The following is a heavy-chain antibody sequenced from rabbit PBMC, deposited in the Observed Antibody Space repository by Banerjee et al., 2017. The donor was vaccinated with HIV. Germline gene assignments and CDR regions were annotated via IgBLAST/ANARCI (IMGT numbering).Heavy chain of an antibody. V-gene: IGHV1S7*01. CDR1: GIDFSLYY. D-gene: IGHD6-1*01. CDR3: ARGGYVANSYYYGMDL. Sequence: QLKESGGGLVQPGGSLKLSCKASGIDFSLYYMSWVRQAPGKGLEWIGYIDPIFGTTYSATWVDGRFTISSHNAQNTLWLQLNSLTAADTATYFCARGGYVANSYYYGMDLWGPGTLVTVS. J-gene: IGHJ6*01. CDR2: IDPIFGTT.